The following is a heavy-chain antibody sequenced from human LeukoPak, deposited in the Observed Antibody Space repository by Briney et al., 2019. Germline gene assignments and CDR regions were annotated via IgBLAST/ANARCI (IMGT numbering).Heavy chain of an antibody. CDR3: ARVGSSGYLEY. Sequence: PSETLSLTCAVYGGSLSGYYWSWIRQPPGKGLEWIGEINHKGLEWIGEINRIGSANQNPYLKSRVSRSGDTSKNWLSLRVSSVTAGDTAVYYCARVGSSGYLEYWGQGTLVTVSS. D-gene: IGHD3-22*01. J-gene: IGHJ4*02. CDR2: INRIGSA. CDR1: GGSLSGYY. V-gene: IGHV4-34*01.